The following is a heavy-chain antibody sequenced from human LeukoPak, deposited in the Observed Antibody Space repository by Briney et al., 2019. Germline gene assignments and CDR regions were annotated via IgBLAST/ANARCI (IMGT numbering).Heavy chain of an antibody. Sequence: GGSLRLSCAASGFTFSSYAMNWVRQAPGKGLEWVSAISGGAGSAYYADSVKGRFTISRDNSKNTLYLQMNSLRVEDTAVYYCAKGSSWHRLDMWGQGTMVTVSS. V-gene: IGHV3-23*01. D-gene: IGHD6-13*01. CDR1: GFTFSSYA. CDR3: AKGSSWHRLDM. J-gene: IGHJ3*02. CDR2: ISGGAGSA.